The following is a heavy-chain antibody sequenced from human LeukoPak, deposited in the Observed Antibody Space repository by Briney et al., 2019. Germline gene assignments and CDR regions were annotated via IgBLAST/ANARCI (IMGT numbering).Heavy chain of an antibody. Sequence: SVKVSCKASGGTFSSYAISWVRQAPGQGLEWMGGIIPIFGTANYAQKFQGRVTITADESTSTAYMELSSLRSEDTAVYYCARLGPYYDSSGYGEYNWFDPWGQGTLVTVSS. J-gene: IGHJ5*02. CDR3: ARLGPYYDSSGYGEYNWFDP. CDR2: IIPIFGTA. V-gene: IGHV1-69*01. D-gene: IGHD3-22*01. CDR1: GGTFSSYA.